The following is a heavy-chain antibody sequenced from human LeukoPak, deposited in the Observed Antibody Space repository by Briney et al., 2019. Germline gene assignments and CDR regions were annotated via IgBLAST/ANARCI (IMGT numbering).Heavy chain of an antibody. D-gene: IGHD4-17*01. CDR1: GFTFSSYE. CDR2: ISSSGSTI. J-gene: IGHJ3*01. CDR3: ANYMTTVTTSAFDV. V-gene: IGHV3-48*03. Sequence: PGGSLRLSCAASGFTFSSYEMNWVRQAPGKGLERVSYISSSGSTIYYADSVKGRFTISRDNSKNTMYLQMNSLRAEDTAVYYCANYMTTVTTSAFDVWGQGTMVTVSS.